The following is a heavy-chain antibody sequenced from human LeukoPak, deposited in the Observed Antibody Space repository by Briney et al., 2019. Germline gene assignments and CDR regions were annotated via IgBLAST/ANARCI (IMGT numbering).Heavy chain of an antibody. CDR2: INHSGST. V-gene: IGHV4-34*01. CDR3: ARGRRYSFFDY. J-gene: IGHJ4*02. Sequence: SETLSLTCAVYGGSFSGYFWSWIRQPPGKGLEWIGEINHSGSTNYNPSLKSRVTISVDTSKNQFSLKLSSVTAADTAVYYCARGRRYSFFDYWGQGTLVTVSS. CDR1: GGSFSGYF. D-gene: IGHD5-18*01.